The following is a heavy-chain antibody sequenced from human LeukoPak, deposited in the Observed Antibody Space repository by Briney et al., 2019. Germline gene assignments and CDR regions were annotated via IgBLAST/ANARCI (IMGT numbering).Heavy chain of an antibody. D-gene: IGHD4-11*01. CDR2: IYSDGTT. J-gene: IGHJ4*02. V-gene: IGHV3-53*01. CDR1: GFTVSSNY. Sequence: GGSLRLSCTPSGFTVSSNYMSWVRQAPGKGLEWVSVIYSDGTTYYADSVKGRFTISRDNSKNTLYLQMNSLRAEDMALYYCAKGDYSNYVLDYWGQGTLVTVSS. CDR3: AKGDYSNYVLDY.